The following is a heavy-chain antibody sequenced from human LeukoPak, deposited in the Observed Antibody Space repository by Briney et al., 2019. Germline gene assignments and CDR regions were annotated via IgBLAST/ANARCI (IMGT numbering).Heavy chain of an antibody. Sequence: SETLSLTCTVSGYSISSGYYWGWIRQPPGKGLEWIGSIYHSGSTYYNPSLKSRVTISVDTSKNQFSLKLSSVTAADTAVYYCARDPRGSYPYDYWGQGTLVTVSS. CDR3: ARDPRGSYPYDY. CDR2: IYHSGST. V-gene: IGHV4-38-2*02. D-gene: IGHD1-26*01. CDR1: GYSISSGYY. J-gene: IGHJ4*02.